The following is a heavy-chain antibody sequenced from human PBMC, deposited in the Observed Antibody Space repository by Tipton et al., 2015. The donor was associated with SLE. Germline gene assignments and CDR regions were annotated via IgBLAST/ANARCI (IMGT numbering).Heavy chain of an antibody. CDR3: VVCSPSSCSYFDY. D-gene: IGHD2-2*01. J-gene: IGHJ4*02. CDR1: GGSIIGYY. V-gene: IGHV4-4*07. Sequence: TLSLTCTVSGGSIIGYYWSWIRQPAAKGPEWIGRIYTGGRTIHNPSLNSRVTMSLDTSKSQFSLKLTSVTAADTAVYYCVVCSPSSCSYFDYWGQGRLVTVSS. CDR2: IYTGGRT.